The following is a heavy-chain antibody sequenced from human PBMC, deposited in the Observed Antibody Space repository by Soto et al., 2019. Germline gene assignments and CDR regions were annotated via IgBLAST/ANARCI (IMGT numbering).Heavy chain of an antibody. V-gene: IGHV4-34*01. CDR3: ARTKAYYDFWSGYYQRQFDY. D-gene: IGHD3-3*01. CDR1: GGSFSGYY. CDR2: INHSGST. Sequence: SETLSLTCAFYGGSFSGYYWSWIRQPPGKELEWIGEINHSGSTNYNPSLKSRVTISVDTSKNQFSLKLSSVTAADTAVYYFARTKAYYDFWSGYYQRQFDYWGQGTLVTVSS. J-gene: IGHJ4*02.